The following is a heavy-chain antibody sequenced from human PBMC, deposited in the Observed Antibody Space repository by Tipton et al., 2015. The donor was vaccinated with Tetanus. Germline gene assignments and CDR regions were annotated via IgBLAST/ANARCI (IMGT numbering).Heavy chain of an antibody. CDR2: ISYDGSNK. J-gene: IGHJ6*02. CDR3: AKSSTKHSFDYPSYYGLDV. V-gene: IGHV3-30*14. Sequence: SLRLSRAASEFTFSTYAMHWVRQAPGKGLEWVAVISYDGSNKYYADSVKGRFTISRDNSKKTLYLQMNSLTAEDTAVYYCAKSSTKHSFDYPSYYGLDVWGQGTTVTVSS. D-gene: IGHD5-12*01. CDR1: EFTFSTYA.